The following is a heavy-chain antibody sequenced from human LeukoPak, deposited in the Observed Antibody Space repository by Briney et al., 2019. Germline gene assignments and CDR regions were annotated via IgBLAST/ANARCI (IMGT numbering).Heavy chain of an antibody. D-gene: IGHD6-6*01. CDR2: IYYSETI. CDR3: VRVGGASSILSAFDI. J-gene: IGHJ3*02. CDR1: GGSINSYY. Sequence: SETLPLTCTVSGGSINSYYWSWIRQPPGKGLEWIGYIYYSETINYNPSLTSRVIISLDTSKNQVSLKLTSVTAADTAVYYCVRVGGASSILSAFDIWGQGAMVTVSS. V-gene: IGHV4-59*01.